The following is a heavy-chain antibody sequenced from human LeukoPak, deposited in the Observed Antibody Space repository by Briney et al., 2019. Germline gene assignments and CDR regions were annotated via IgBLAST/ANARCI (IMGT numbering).Heavy chain of an antibody. CDR1: GGSISPFY. CDR3: ARLRRLFCSGGSCYSGWDFDY. D-gene: IGHD2-15*01. J-gene: IGHJ4*02. CDR2: ISHSGST. V-gene: IGHV4-59*08. Sequence: SETLSLTCTVSGGSISPFYCNWIRQPPGKGLEWIGYISHSGSTNYNPSLKSRVTISVDTSKNQFSLKLSSVTAADTAVYYCARLRRLFCSGGSCYSGWDFDYWGQGTLVTVSS.